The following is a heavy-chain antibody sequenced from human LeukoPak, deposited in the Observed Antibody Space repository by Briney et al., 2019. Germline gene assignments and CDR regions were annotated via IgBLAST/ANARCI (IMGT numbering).Heavy chain of an antibody. CDR2: LTTDGGST. V-gene: IGHV3-23*01. CDR1: GFTFSDYY. Sequence: GGSLRLSCAASGFTFSDYYMSWVRQAPGKGLEWVSSLTTDGGSTEYADSVKGRFTISRDNSKNTLYLQMDSLRAEDTALYYCAKSLVRWAFDYWGQGTLVTVPS. J-gene: IGHJ4*02. CDR3: AKSLVRWAFDY. D-gene: IGHD1-26*01.